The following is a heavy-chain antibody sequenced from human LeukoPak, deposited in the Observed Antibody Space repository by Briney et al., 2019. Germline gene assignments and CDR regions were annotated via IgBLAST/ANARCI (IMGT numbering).Heavy chain of an antibody. Sequence: SETLSLTCTVSGGSISSYYWSWIRQPPGKGLEWIGYIYYSGSTNYNPSLKSRVTISVDSSKNQFSLKLSTVTAADTAVYYCARTTEGGYTYDFFYYYYMDVWGKGTTVTISS. V-gene: IGHV4-59*01. J-gene: IGHJ6*03. CDR2: IYYSGST. D-gene: IGHD5-18*01. CDR1: GGSISSYY. CDR3: ARTTEGGYTYDFFYYYYMDV.